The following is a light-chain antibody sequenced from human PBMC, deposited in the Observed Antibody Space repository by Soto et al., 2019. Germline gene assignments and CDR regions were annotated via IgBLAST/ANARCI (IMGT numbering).Light chain of an antibody. V-gene: IGLV2-11*01. CDR2: DVT. CDR3: SSYAGSYILGV. CDR1: SSDVGGYDY. J-gene: IGLJ3*02. Sequence: QSALTQPASVSGSPGQSITISCTGTSSDVGGYDYVFWYQQHPGKAPKVMIFDVTERTSGVPDRFSGSKSGNSASLTISGLQAEDEADYYCSSYAGSYILGVFGGGTKLTVL.